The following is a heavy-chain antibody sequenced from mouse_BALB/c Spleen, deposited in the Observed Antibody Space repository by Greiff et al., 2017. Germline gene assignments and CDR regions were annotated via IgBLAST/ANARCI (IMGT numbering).Heavy chain of an antibody. CDR3: ARGGYRYDGVYYFDY. D-gene: IGHD2-14*01. CDR1: GFTFSSYA. CDR2: ISSGGST. J-gene: IGHJ2*01. Sequence: EVKLMESGGGLVKPGGSLKLSCAASGFTFSSYAMSWVRQTPEKRLEWVASISSGGSTYYPDSVKGRFTISSDNARNILYLQMSSLRSEDTAMYYCARGGYRYDGVYYFDYWGQGTTLTVSS. V-gene: IGHV5-6-5*01.